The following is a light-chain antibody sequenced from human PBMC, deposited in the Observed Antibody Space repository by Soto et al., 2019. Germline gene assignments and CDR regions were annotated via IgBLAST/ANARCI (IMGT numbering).Light chain of an antibody. V-gene: IGKV3-11*01. CDR3: QQRSDWPIT. CDR1: QSVSSY. J-gene: IGKJ5*01. CDR2: DAS. Sequence: EIVLTQSPATLSLSPGERATLSCRASQSVSSYLVWYQQKPGQAPRLLIYDASNRATGIPARFSGSGSGTDFTLTISSLDPEAVAVYYCQQRSDWPITFGQGTRLEIK.